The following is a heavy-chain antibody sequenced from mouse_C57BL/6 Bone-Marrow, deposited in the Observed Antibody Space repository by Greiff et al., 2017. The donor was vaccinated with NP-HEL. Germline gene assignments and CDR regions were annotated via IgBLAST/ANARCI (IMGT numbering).Heavy chain of an antibody. Sequence: QVQLQQPGAELVKPGASVKLSCKASGYTFTSYWMQWVKQRPGQGLEWIGEIDPSDSSTNYNQKFKGKATLTVDTSSSTAYMQLSSLTSEDSAVYYCALSGPHYFDYWGQGTTLTVSS. CDR1: GYTFTSYW. CDR3: ALSGPHYFDY. V-gene: IGHV1-50*01. CDR2: IDPSDSST. D-gene: IGHD3-2*02. J-gene: IGHJ2*01.